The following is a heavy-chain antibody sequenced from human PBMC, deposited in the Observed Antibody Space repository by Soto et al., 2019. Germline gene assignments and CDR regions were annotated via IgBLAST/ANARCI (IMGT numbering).Heavy chain of an antibody. J-gene: IGHJ6*02. D-gene: IGHD2-2*01. V-gene: IGHV3-33*01. Sequence: GSLRLSCAASGFTFISYGMHFVRHSPFKGLEWVAVIWYDGSNKYYADSVKGRFTISRDNSKNTLYLQMNSLRAEDTAVYYCATHCSSTSCSRKLRMDVWGQGTTVTVSS. CDR1: GFTFISYG. CDR3: ATHCSSTSCSRKLRMDV. CDR2: IWYDGSNK.